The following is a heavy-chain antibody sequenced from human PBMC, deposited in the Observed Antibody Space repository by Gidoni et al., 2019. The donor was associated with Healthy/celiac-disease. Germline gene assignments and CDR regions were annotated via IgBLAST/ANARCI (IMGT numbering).Heavy chain of an antibody. CDR3: ARGTMDFWSGYGVLDY. CDR2: IYYSGST. CDR1: GGSISSSSYY. Sequence: QLQLQESGPGLVTPSETLSLTCTVSGGSISSSSYYWGWIRQPPGKGLEWIGSIYYSGSTYYNPSLKSRVTISVDTSKNQFSLKLSSVTAADTAVYYCARGTMDFWSGYGVLDYWGQGTLVTVSS. D-gene: IGHD3-3*01. J-gene: IGHJ4*02. V-gene: IGHV4-39*01.